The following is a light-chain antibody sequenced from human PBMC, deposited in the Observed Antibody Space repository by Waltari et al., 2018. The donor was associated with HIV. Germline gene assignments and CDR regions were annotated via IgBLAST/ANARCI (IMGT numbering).Light chain of an antibody. J-gene: IGKJ2*01. CDR1: QSLLYSSNNKNY. V-gene: IGKV4-1*01. Sequence: DIVMTQSPDSLAVSLGERATMNCKSSQSLLYSSNNKNYLAWYKQKPGQPPKLLIYWASTRESGVPDRFSGSGSATDFTLTISSLQAEDVAVYYCQQYSITPVTFGQGTKLEIK. CDR2: WAS. CDR3: QQYSITPVT.